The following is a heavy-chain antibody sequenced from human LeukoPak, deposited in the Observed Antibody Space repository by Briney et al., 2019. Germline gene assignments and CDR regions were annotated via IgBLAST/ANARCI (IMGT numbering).Heavy chain of an antibody. V-gene: IGHV4-34*01. CDR3: ARVGVDHSGNIIKYFFDY. CDR1: GGSFSGYY. D-gene: IGHD4-23*01. CDR2: INHSGST. J-gene: IGHJ4*02. Sequence: SETLSLTCAVYGGSFSGYYWSWIRQPPGKGLEWIGEINHSGSTNYSPSLKSRVIISVDTSKNQFSLKLSPVTAADTAVYYCARVGVDHSGNIIKYFFDYWGQGSLVTVSS.